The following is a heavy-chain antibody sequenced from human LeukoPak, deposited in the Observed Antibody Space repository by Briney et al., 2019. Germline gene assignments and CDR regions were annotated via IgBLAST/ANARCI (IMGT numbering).Heavy chain of an antibody. CDR1: GFTFSSYS. V-gene: IGHV3-48*01. CDR2: ISSSSSTI. D-gene: IGHD4-11*01. Sequence: TGGSLRLSCAASGFTFSSYSMNWVRQAPGKGLEWVSYISSSSSTIYYADSVKGRFTISRDNAKNSLYLQMNSLRAEDTAVYYCASERSTALWYWGQGTLVTVSS. CDR3: ASERSTALWY. J-gene: IGHJ4*02.